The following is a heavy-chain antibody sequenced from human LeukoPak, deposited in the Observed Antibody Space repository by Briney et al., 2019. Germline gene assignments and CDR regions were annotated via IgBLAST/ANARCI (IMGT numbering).Heavy chain of an antibody. CDR2: ISSSGSAI. CDR3: AKSRGIYDNSGWRTYDY. V-gene: IGHV3-11*01. CDR1: GFTVSSNY. D-gene: IGHD6-19*01. J-gene: IGHJ4*02. Sequence: GGSLRLSCAASGFTVSSNYMSWVRQAPGKGLEWVSYISSSGSAIYYADSVKGRFAISRDNSKNTLYLQMDSLRAEDTAIYYCAKSRGIYDNSGWRTYDYWGQGTLVTVSS.